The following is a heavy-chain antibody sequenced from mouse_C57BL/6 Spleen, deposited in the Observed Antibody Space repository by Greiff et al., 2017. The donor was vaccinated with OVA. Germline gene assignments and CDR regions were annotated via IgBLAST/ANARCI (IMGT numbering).Heavy chain of an antibody. Sequence: QVTLKVSGPGILQSSQTLSLTCSFSGFSLSTSGMGVSWIRQPSGKGLEWLAHIYWDDDKRYNPSLKSRLTISKDTSRNQVFLKITSVDTADTATYFCARKLCGTTGDWFAYWGQGTLVTVSA. CDR1: GFSLSTSGMG. CDR3: ARKLCGTTGDWFAY. D-gene: IGHD1-1*01. V-gene: IGHV8-12*01. CDR2: IYWDDDK. J-gene: IGHJ3*01.